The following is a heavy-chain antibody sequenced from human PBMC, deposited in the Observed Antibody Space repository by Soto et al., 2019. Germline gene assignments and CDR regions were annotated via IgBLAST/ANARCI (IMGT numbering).Heavy chain of an antibody. V-gene: IGHV1-18*01. J-gene: IGHJ4*02. CDR1: VYTFNTYA. CDR3: ARVFLPGFPDY. CDR2: ISPNNGRT. Sequence: QIQLVQSGSAVEKPGASVKVSCRVLVYTFNTYAKTWSRQAPGQGLEWMGWISPNNGRTRYTQSLQDRLTVTTDTSANTAYMELRSLKSDDTAIYYCARVFLPGFPDYWGQGTLVAVSS. D-gene: IGHD1-1*01.